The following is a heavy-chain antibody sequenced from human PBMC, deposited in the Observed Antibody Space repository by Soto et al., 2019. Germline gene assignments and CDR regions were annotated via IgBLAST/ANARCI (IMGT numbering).Heavy chain of an antibody. D-gene: IGHD6-19*01. CDR2: INAGNGNT. CDR1: GYTFTGYA. CDR3: ARAVAVAADFDC. V-gene: IGHV1-3*05. J-gene: IGHJ4*02. Sequence: QVQLVQSGAEEKKPGASVKVSCKASGYTFTGYAMHWVRKAPGQRLEWKGWINAGNGNTKYSQKFQGRVTSTRDTSASTAYMELSILRSEDTAVYYCARAVAVAADFDCWGQGTLVTVSS.